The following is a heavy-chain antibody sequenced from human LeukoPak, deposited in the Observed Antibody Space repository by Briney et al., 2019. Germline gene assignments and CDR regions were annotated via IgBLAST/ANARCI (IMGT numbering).Heavy chain of an antibody. D-gene: IGHD2-8*01. V-gene: IGHV3-30*18. J-gene: IGHJ4*02. CDR1: GFTFSSYG. CDR3: AKDSRKLIVLMVYAILPYFDY. CDR2: ISYDGSNK. Sequence: PGRSLRLSCAASGFTFSSYGMHWVRQAPGKGLEWVAVISYDGSNKYYADSVKGRFTISRDNSKNTLYLQMNSLRAEDTAVYYCAKDSRKLIVLMVYAILPYFDYWGQGTLVTVSS.